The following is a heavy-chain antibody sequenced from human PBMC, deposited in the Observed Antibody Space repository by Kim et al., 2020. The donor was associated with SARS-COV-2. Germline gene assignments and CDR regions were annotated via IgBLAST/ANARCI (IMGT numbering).Heavy chain of an antibody. J-gene: IGHJ4*02. D-gene: IGHD3-3*01. CDR3: ARVNTYYDFWSGYYSFDY. CDR2: ISSSSYT. V-gene: IGHV3-11*05. Sequence: GGSLRLSCAASGFTFSDYYMSWIRQAPGKGLEWVSYISSSSYTNYADSVKGRFTISRDNAKNSLYLQMNSLRAEDTAVYYCARVNTYYDFWSGYYSFDYWGQGTLVTVSS. CDR1: GFTFSDYY.